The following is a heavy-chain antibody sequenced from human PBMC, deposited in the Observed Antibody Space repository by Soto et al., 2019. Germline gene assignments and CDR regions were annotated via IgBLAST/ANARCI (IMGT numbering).Heavy chain of an antibody. CDR1: GYTFTSYD. Sequence: ASVKVSCKASGYTFTSYDINWVRQATGQGLEWMGWMNPNSGNTGYAQKFQGRVTMTRNTSISTAYMELSSLRSEDTAVYYCARAKRITMVRGAKTHYYGMDVWGQGTTVTVSS. CDR3: ARAKRITMVRGAKTHYYGMDV. D-gene: IGHD3-10*01. J-gene: IGHJ6*02. CDR2: MNPNSGNT. V-gene: IGHV1-8*01.